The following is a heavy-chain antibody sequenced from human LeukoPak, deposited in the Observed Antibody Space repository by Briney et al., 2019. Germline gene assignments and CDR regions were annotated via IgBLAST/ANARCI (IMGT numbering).Heavy chain of an antibody. CDR1: GGTFSSYA. D-gene: IGHD3-10*01. CDR2: IIPIFGTA. CDR3: ATTPYYGSGSYYNGRKRFDY. J-gene: IGHJ4*02. V-gene: IGHV1-69*06. Sequence: SVKVSCKASGGTFSSYAISWVRQAPGQGLEWMGGIIPIFGTANYAQKFRGRVTITADKSTSTAYMELSSLRSEDTAVYYCATTPYYGSGSYYNGRKRFDYWGQGTLVTVSS.